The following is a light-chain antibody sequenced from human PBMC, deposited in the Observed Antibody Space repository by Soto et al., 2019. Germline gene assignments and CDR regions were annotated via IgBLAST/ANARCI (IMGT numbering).Light chain of an antibody. CDR2: GSS. Sequence: EIVLTQSPDTLSLSPGERATLSCRASQSVSSNYVAWYQQKPGQAPRLLTHGSSSRATGVPDRFSGRGSRTTFTLVISRLEPEDFAVYYCQQYGTSPFTFGQGTKVEI. CDR1: QSVSSNY. J-gene: IGKJ2*01. CDR3: QQYGTSPFT. V-gene: IGKV3-20*01.